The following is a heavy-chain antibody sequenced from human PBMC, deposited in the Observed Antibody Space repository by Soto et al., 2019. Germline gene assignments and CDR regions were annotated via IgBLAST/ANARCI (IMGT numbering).Heavy chain of an antibody. Sequence: EVQLVESGGGLVKPGASLRLSCAASGFTFSAYSMNWVRQAPGKGLEWVSFISSSSSYIYYVDSVKGRFTISRDNAKNSLYLQMNSLKAEDTAVYYCAREAGRGGVWGQGTLVSVSS. J-gene: IGHJ4*02. D-gene: IGHD2-15*01. V-gene: IGHV3-21*01. CDR1: GFTFSAYS. CDR2: ISSSSSYI. CDR3: AREAGRGGV.